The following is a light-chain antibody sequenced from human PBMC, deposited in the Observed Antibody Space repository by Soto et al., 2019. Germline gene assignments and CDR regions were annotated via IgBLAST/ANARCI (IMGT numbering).Light chain of an antibody. CDR2: DAS. CDR1: QSISSW. Sequence: DIQMTQSPSTLSASVGDRVTITCRASQSISSWLAWYQQKPGKAPKLLIYDASSLQGGVPSRFSGSGSGTEFTLTVSSLQPDYFATYYCQQYNSYTWTFGQGTKVEIK. J-gene: IGKJ1*01. V-gene: IGKV1-5*01. CDR3: QQYNSYTWT.